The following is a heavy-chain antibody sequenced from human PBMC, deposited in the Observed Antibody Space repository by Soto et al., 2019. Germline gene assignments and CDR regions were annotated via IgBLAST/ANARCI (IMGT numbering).Heavy chain of an antibody. Sequence: GASVKVSCKASGYTFTSYGISWVRQAPGQGLEWMGWISAYNGNTNYAQKLQGRVTMTTDESTSTAYMELSSLRSEDTAVYYCARDLAGYSYGYPYYCYYYGMDVWGQGTTVTVSS. CDR2: ISAYNGNT. J-gene: IGHJ6*02. CDR1: GYTFTSYG. D-gene: IGHD5-18*01. CDR3: ARDLAGYSYGYPYYCYYYGMDV. V-gene: IGHV1-18*01.